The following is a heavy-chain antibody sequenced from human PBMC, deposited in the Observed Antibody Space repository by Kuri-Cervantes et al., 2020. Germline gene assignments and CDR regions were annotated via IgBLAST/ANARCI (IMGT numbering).Heavy chain of an antibody. CDR2: IRSKANSYAT. CDR3: TSGSPGLSYYFDY. CDR1: GFTFSGSA. V-gene: IGHV3-73*01. Sequence: GESLKISCAASGFTFSGSAMHWVRQASGKGLEWVGRIRSKANSYATAYAASVKGRFTISRDDSKNTAYLQMNSLKTEDTAVYYCTSGSPGLSYYFDYWGQGTLVTVSS. J-gene: IGHJ4*02. D-gene: IGHD6-13*01.